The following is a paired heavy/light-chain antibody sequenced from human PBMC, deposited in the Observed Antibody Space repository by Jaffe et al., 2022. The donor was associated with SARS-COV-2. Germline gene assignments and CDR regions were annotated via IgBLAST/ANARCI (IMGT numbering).Heavy chain of an antibody. CDR1: GLTFSRQY. CDR2: IHPDGSQL. D-gene: IGHD3-16*01. CDR3: ARDPEWGALDI. V-gene: IGHV3-7*01. Sequence: QLVESGGDLVQPGGSLRLSCVASGLTFSRQYLTWVRQVPGKGLEWVAIIHPDGSQLSYVDSVKGRFTISRDNPKNSLYLQMDSLRVEDTGLYYCARDPEWGALDIWGQGTMVTVSS. J-gene: IGHJ3*02.
Light chain of an antibody. CDR1: QSLVSSDGNTY. J-gene: IGKJ2*01. V-gene: IGKV2-30*01. CDR3: MQGTHWPRT. CDR2: KVS. Sequence: DVVMTQSPLSLPVTLGQPASISCRSSQSLVSSDGNTYFNWFHQRPGQSPRRLIYKVSNRDSGVPDRFSGSGSGTDFTLKISRVEAEDVGVYYCMQGTHWPRTFGQGTTLEIK.